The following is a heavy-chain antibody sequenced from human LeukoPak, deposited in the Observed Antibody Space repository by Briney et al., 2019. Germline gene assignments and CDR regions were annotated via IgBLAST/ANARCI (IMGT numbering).Heavy chain of an antibody. J-gene: IGHJ6*03. V-gene: IGHV3-23*01. CDR1: GFTFSTYA. CDR3: AKGDTSWPYYMDV. CDR2: ISGSGGST. D-gene: IGHD2-2*01. Sequence: GESLKISCAASGFTFSTYAMSWVRQAPGKGLEWVSAISGSGGSTYYADSVKGRFTISRDNSKNTLYLQMNSLRAEDTAVYYCAKGDTSWPYYMDVWGKGTTVTVSS.